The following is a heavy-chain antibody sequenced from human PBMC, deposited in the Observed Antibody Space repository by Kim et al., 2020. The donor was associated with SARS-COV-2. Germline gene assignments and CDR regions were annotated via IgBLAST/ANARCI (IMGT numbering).Heavy chain of an antibody. CDR2: ISYDGSNK. D-gene: IGHD3-3*01. CDR1: GFTFSSYG. V-gene: IGHV3-30*18. CDR3: AKGERREWLLRLEYFQH. J-gene: IGHJ1*01. Sequence: GVSLRLSCAASGFTFSSYGMHWVRQAPGKGLEWVAVISYDGSNKYYADSVKGRFTISRDNFKNTLYLQMNSLRAEDTAVYYCAKGERREWLLRLEYFQHWGQGTLVTVSS.